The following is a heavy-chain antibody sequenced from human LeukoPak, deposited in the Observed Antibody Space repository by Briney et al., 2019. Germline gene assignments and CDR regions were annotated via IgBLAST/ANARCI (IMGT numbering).Heavy chain of an antibody. CDR3: AKGGGSYYYTHLDY. Sequence: PGGSLRLSCAASGFTFSSYGMHWVRQAPGKGLEWVAVISYDGSNKYYADSVEGRFTISRDNSKTTLCLQMNSLRAEDTAVYYCAKGGGSYYYTHLDYWGQGTLVTVSS. D-gene: IGHD1-26*01. J-gene: IGHJ4*02. CDR1: GFTFSSYG. CDR2: ISYDGSNK. V-gene: IGHV3-30*18.